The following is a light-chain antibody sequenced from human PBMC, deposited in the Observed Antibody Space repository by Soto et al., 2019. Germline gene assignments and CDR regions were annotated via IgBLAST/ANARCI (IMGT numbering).Light chain of an antibody. CDR3: AAWDDSLSAWV. V-gene: IGLV1-47*01. Sequence: QSVLTQPPSVSATPGQRVTISCSGSSSNIGSNYVYWYQQLPGTAPKLLIYRNDQRPSGVPDRFSGSKSGTSASLAISGLRSEDEADYYCAAWDDSLSAWVFGGGTKVTVL. J-gene: IGLJ3*02. CDR1: SSNIGSNY. CDR2: RND.